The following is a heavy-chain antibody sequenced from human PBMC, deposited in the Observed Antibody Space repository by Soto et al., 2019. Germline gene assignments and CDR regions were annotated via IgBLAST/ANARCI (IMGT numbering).Heavy chain of an antibody. CDR1: GGTFSSYA. V-gene: IGHV1-69*12. CDR2: IIPIFGTA. D-gene: IGHD2-15*01. J-gene: IGHJ4*02. Sequence: QVQLVQSGAEVKKPGSSVKVSCKASGGTFSSYAISWVRQAPGQGLEWMGGIIPIFGTANYAQKFQGRVTITADEATSTAYMELSSLRSEDTAVYYCASDSRYYSGGSCYSRPYYFDYWVQETLVTVSS. CDR3: ASDSRYYSGGSCYSRPYYFDY.